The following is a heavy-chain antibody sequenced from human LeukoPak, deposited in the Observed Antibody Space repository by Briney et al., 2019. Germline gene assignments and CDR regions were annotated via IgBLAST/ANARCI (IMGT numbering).Heavy chain of an antibody. CDR2: ISSSGSTI. CDR3: ARDDLGTSYFYFGMDV. J-gene: IGHJ6*02. CDR1: GFTFSSYS. Sequence: GGSLRLSCAASGFTFSSYSMNWVRQAPGRGLEWVSYISSSGSTIYYADSVKGRFTISRDNAKNSLYLQMNSLRAEDTAVYYCARDDLGTSYFYFGMDVWGQGTTVTVSS. D-gene: IGHD3/OR15-3a*01. V-gene: IGHV3-48*01.